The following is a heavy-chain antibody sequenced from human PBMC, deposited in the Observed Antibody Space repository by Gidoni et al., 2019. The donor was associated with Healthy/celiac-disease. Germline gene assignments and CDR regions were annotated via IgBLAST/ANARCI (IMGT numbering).Heavy chain of an antibody. D-gene: IGHD3-10*01. V-gene: IGHV1-18*01. CDR1: GYTFTSYG. CDR3: ARVSPTIYYAADWFDP. J-gene: IGHJ5*02. Sequence: QVQLLQSGAEVKKPGSSVTVSCKASGYTFTSYGISWVRQAPGQGLEWMGWISAYNGNTNYAQKLQGRDTMTTDTSTSTAYMELRSLRSDDTAVYYCARVSPTIYYAADWFDPWGQGTLVTVSS. CDR2: ISAYNGNT.